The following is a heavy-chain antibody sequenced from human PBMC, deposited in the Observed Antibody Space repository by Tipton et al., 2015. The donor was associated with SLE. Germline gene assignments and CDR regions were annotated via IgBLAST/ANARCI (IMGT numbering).Heavy chain of an antibody. Sequence: LRLSCAVSGYSISSGYHWGWVRQPPGKGLEWIGSISHSGSTYYNPSLKSRVTISVDTSKNQFSLKLSSVTAADTAVYYCARHGGTGRNWFDPWGQGTLVTVSS. CDR1: GYSISSGYH. CDR2: ISHSGST. V-gene: IGHV4-38-2*01. D-gene: IGHD3-16*01. J-gene: IGHJ5*02. CDR3: ARHGGTGRNWFDP.